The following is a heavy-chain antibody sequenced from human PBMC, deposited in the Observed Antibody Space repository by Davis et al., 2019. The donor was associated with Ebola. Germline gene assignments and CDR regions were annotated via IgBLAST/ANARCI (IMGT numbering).Heavy chain of an antibody. Sequence: ASVKVSCKASGYTFTSSGISWVRQAPGQGLEWMGWISAYNGNTNYAQKLQGRVTMTTDTSTSTAYMELRSLRSDDTAVYYCARDPAPYDSSGYYSDYWGQGTLVTVSS. J-gene: IGHJ4*02. V-gene: IGHV1-18*04. CDR1: GYTFTSSG. CDR3: ARDPAPYDSSGYYSDY. D-gene: IGHD3-22*01. CDR2: ISAYNGNT.